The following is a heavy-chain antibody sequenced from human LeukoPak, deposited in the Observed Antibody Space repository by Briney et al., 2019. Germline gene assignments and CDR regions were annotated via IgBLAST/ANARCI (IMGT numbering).Heavy chain of an antibody. CDR3: ARSSGLHCSSTSCYLYCFDY. D-gene: IGHD2-2*01. V-gene: IGHV1-46*03. Sequence: GASVKVSCKASGYTFTSYGITWVRQAPGQGLEWMGIINPSGGSTSYAQKFQGRVTMTRDTSTSTVYMELSSLRSEDTAVYYCARSSGLHCSSTSCYLYCFDYWGQGTLVTVSS. J-gene: IGHJ4*02. CDR1: GYTFTSYG. CDR2: INPSGGST.